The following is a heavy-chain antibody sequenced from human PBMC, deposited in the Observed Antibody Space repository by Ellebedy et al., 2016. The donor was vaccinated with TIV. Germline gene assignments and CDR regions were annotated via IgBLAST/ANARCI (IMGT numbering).Heavy chain of an antibody. CDR3: TVQYSSSWRNWFDP. D-gene: IGHD6-13*01. CDR1: GFTFSSYG. CDR2: ISYDGSNK. J-gene: IGHJ5*02. Sequence: GGSLRLXCVASGFTFSSYGMHWVRQAPGKGLEWVAVISYDGSNKYYADSVKGRFTISRDNSKNTLYLQMNSLRAEDTAVYYCTVQYSSSWRNWFDPWGQGTLVTVSS. V-gene: IGHV3-30*03.